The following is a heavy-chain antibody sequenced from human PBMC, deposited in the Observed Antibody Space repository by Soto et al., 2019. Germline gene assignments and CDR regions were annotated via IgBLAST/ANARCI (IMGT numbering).Heavy chain of an antibody. CDR3: ARNILGGTTDY. CDR2: INAGKGDT. V-gene: IGHV1-3*01. CDR1: GYTFTNHA. J-gene: IGHJ4*02. D-gene: IGHD1-7*01. Sequence: ASVKVSCKASGYTFTNHAIHWVRQAPGRGLEWMGWINAGKGDTKYPQRFQGRVTITRDTSASTAYMELSSLRSEDTAVYYCARNILGGTTDYWGPGTLVTVSS.